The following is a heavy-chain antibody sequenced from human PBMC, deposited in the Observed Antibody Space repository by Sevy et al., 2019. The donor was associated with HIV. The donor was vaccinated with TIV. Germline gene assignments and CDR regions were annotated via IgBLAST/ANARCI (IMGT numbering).Heavy chain of an antibody. Sequence: HGGSLRLSCAASGFTFSSYAMSWVRQAPGKGLEWVSAISGSGGSTYYADSVKGRFTISRDNSKNTLYLQMNSLRAEDTAVYYCAKNYYDSSGPTYDAFDIWGQGTMVTVSS. CDR3: AKNYYDSSGPTYDAFDI. CDR2: ISGSGGST. CDR1: GFTFSSYA. D-gene: IGHD3-22*01. J-gene: IGHJ3*02. V-gene: IGHV3-23*01.